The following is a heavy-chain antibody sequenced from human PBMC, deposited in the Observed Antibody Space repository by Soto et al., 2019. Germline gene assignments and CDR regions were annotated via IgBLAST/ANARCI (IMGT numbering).Heavy chain of an antibody. V-gene: IGHV5-51*01. D-gene: IGHD3-10*01. J-gene: IGHJ6*02. CDR1: GYSFNSYW. CDR3: AGGGVRGVITRTRDYYGMDV. Sequence: HGESLTISCKGSGYSFNSYWIGWVRQMPGKDLEWMGIIYPGDSDTRYSPSFQGQVTISADKSISTAYLQWRSLKASDTAMYYCAGGGVRGVITRTRDYYGMDVWGQGTTVTVSS. CDR2: IYPGDSDT.